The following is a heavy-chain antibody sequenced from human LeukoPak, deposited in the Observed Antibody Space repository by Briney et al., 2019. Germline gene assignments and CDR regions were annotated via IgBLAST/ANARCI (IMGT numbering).Heavy chain of an antibody. CDR3: ARGDWAVDTAMVFDY. V-gene: IGHV4-59*01. CDR2: IFYSGST. J-gene: IGHJ4*02. Sequence: SSETLSLTCTVSGGSISSYCWSWIRQPPGKGLEWIGYIFYSGSTNYNPSLKSRVTISVDTSKNQFSLKLSSVTAADTAVYYCARGDWAVDTAMVFDYWGQGTLVTVSS. D-gene: IGHD5-18*01. CDR1: GGSISSYC.